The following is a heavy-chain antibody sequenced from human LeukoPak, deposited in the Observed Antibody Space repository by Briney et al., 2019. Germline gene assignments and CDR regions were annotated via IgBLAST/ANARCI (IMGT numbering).Heavy chain of an antibody. V-gene: IGHV1-18*01. CDR3: ARVERYYYSSGYYP. CDR2: ISAYNGTT. J-gene: IGHJ5*02. D-gene: IGHD3-22*01. Sequence: GASVKVSCKASGYTFSDFGITWVRQAPGQGLEWMGWISAYNGTTNTAQKLQGRFTMTSDTSTDTAYMELRSLRSDDTAVYYCARVERYYYSSGYYPWGQGTLVTVSS. CDR1: GYTFSDFG.